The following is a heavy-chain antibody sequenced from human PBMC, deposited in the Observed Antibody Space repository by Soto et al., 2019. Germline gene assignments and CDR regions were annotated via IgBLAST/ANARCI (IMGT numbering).Heavy chain of an antibody. D-gene: IGHD3-9*01. Sequence: SETLSLTCTVSGGSISSGDYYWSWIRQPPGKGLEWIGYIYYSGSTYYNPSLKSRVTISVDTSKNQFSLKLSSVTAADTAVYYCARGHDILTGPMDYWGQGTLVTVSS. V-gene: IGHV4-30-4*01. J-gene: IGHJ4*02. CDR3: ARGHDILTGPMDY. CDR1: GGSISSGDYY. CDR2: IYYSGST.